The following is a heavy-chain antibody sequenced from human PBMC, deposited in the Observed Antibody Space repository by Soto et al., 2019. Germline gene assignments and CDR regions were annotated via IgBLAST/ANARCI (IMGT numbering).Heavy chain of an antibody. CDR2: LSGDGTTT. CDR1: GFTFSTYG. D-gene: IGHD3-22*01. V-gene: IGHV3-23*01. J-gene: IGHJ4*02. Sequence: EVQLLESGGGLVQPGGSLRLSCTASGFTFSTYGMSWVRQAPGKGLEWVSSLSGDGTTTYYIDSVKRRFTISRDNSRNTLSLQMNSLRTEDTAVYYCAKDITFESSAYNYWGQGILGTVSS. CDR3: AKDITFESSAYNY.